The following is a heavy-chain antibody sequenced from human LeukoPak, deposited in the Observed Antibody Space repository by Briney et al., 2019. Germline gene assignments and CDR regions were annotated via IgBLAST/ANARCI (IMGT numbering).Heavy chain of an antibody. D-gene: IGHD3-16*02. J-gene: IGHJ3*02. Sequence: PGGSLRLSCAASGLTFSSYEMNWVRQAPGKGLEWVSYISSSGSTIYYADSVKGRFTISRDNAKNSLYLQMNSLRAEDTAVYYCARDLSYDYVWGSYRYAFDIWGQGTMVTVSS. CDR2: ISSSGSTI. CDR1: GLTFSSYE. CDR3: ARDLSYDYVWGSYRYAFDI. V-gene: IGHV3-48*03.